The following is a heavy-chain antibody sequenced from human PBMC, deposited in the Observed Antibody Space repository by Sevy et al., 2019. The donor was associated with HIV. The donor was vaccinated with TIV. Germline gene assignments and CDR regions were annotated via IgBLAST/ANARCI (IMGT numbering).Heavy chain of an antibody. CDR2: INADGSDT. CDR1: ELTFDNYW. CDR3: AMSTMMAASSLFDY. J-gene: IGHJ4*02. V-gene: IGHV3-7*03. Sequence: GGSLRLSCTASELTFDNYWMSWVRQAPGQGPEWVAAINADGSDTYYADSVKGRFTISRDNAKESLFLQMNNLRADDTAMYYCAMSTMMAASSLFDYWGRGTLVTVSS. D-gene: IGHD3-22*01.